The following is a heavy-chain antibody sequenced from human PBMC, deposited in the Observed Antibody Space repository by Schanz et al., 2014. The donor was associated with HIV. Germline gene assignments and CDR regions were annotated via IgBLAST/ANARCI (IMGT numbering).Heavy chain of an antibody. D-gene: IGHD2-8*01. CDR1: GFTFRNYG. V-gene: IGHV3-33*03. J-gene: IGHJ6*02. CDR2: IWFDGTQK. CDR3: ANSGYCTSGICYTRGTGMDV. Sequence: QVHLVESGGGVVQPGKSLRLSCAASGFTFRNYGIHWVRQAPGKGLSWVAVIWFDGTQKIYADSVKGRFTISRDDSANTVHLQMSSVRAEDTAVYYCANSGYCTSGICYTRGTGMDVWGQGTTVTVSS.